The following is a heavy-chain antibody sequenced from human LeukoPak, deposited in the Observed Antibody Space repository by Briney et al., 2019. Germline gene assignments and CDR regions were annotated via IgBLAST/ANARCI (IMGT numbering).Heavy chain of an antibody. J-gene: IGHJ5*02. CDR3: VREVKGYGSSWYQNWFDP. Sequence: PSQTLSLTCTVSGGSISSGDYYWSWIRQPPGKGLEWIGYIYYSGSTYYNPSLKSRVTTSIDMSKNQFSLKMSSVTAADTAVYYCVREVKGYGSSWYQNWFDPWGQGTLVTVSS. CDR2: IYYSGST. D-gene: IGHD6-13*01. CDR1: GGSISSGDYY. V-gene: IGHV4-30-4*01.